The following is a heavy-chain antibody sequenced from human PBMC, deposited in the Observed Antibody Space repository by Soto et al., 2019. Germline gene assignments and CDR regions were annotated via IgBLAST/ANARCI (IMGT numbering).Heavy chain of an antibody. CDR1: GGTFSSYA. V-gene: IGHV1-69*14. CDR3: ARHVPAAGYYYGMDV. J-gene: IGHJ6*02. Sequence: QVQLVQSGAEVKKPGSSVKVSCTASGGTFSSYAISWVRQAPGQGLEWMGGIIPIFGTANYAQKFQGRVTITADKSTSTAYMELSRLRSEDTAVYYCARHVPAAGYYYGMDVWGQGATGTVSS. CDR2: IIPIFGTA. D-gene: IGHD2-2*01.